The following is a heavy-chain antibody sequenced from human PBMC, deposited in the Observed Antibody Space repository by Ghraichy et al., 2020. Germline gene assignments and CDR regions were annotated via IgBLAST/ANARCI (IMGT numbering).Heavy chain of an antibody. CDR1: GFSFSDSG. CDR2: IRSKANSYAT. CDR3: CKAETYCTSAGCYEGFYDS. Sequence: GGSLRLSCVASGFSFSDSGFHWVRQASGRGLEWIGRIRSKANSYATAVAASVKGRFTISRDDSENTADLEMSGLKSDDTGIYFCCKAETYCTSAGCYEGFYDSWGQGTPVIVTS. V-gene: IGHV3-73*01. D-gene: IGHD2-8*01. J-gene: IGHJ5*01.